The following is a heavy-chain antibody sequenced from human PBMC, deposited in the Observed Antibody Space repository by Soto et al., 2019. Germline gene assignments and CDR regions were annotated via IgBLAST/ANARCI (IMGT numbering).Heavy chain of an antibody. J-gene: IGHJ4*02. CDR2: ISGSGGST. D-gene: IGHD5-18*01. CDR3: AKEGADTAMVTDYFDY. V-gene: IGHV3-23*01. Sequence: EVQLLESGGGLVQPGGSLRLSCAASGFTFSSYAMSWVRQAPGKGLEWVSAISGSGGSTYYADSVKGRFTISRDNSKNTLYLQMNSLRAEDTAVYYCAKEGADTAMVTDYFDYWGQGTLVTVSS. CDR1: GFTFSSYA.